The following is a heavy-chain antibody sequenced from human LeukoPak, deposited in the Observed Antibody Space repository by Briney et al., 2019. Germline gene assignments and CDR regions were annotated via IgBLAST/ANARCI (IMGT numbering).Heavy chain of an antibody. CDR1: GYTFTCYY. D-gene: IGHD6-13*01. CDR3: ARRGIAAAVVDY. Sequence: ASVKVSCKASGYTFTCYYMHWVRQAPGQGLEWMGWINPNSGGTNYAQKFQGRVTMTRDTSISTAYMELSRLRSDDTAVYYCARRGIAAAVVDYWGQGTLVTVSS. J-gene: IGHJ4*02. V-gene: IGHV1-2*02. CDR2: INPNSGGT.